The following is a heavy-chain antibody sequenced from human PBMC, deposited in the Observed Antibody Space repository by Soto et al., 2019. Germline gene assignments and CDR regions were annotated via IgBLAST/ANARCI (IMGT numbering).Heavy chain of an antibody. CDR1: GGSISGYY. D-gene: IGHD6-19*01. J-gene: IGHJ4*02. CDR2: IFYSGVT. V-gene: IGHV4-59*01. CDR3: ARVGSSGWSPDY. Sequence: SETLSLTCTVSGGSISGYYWTWIRQPPGKGLEWIGYIFYSGVTNYNPSLKGRVTLSVDTSKNQFSLKLRSVTAADTAVYYCARVGSSGWSPDYWGRGTLVTVSS.